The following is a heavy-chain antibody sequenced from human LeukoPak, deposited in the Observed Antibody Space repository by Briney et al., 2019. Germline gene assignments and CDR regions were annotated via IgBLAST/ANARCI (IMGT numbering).Heavy chain of an antibody. CDR1: GFTFSNYW. Sequence: GGSLRLSCAASGFTFSNYWMSWVRQAPGKGLEWVANIKQDGSEKYSVDSVKGRFTISRDNAKNSLYLQMNSLRAEDTAVYYCARENSIFGVVIGLGYYYYYMDIWGKGTTVTVSS. CDR3: ARENSIFGVVIGLGYYYYYMDI. D-gene: IGHD3-3*01. CDR2: IKQDGSEK. J-gene: IGHJ6*03. V-gene: IGHV3-7*01.